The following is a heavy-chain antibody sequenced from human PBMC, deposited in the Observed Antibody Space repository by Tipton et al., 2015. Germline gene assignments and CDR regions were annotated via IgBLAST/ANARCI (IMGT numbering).Heavy chain of an antibody. D-gene: IGHD3-16*01. CDR3: ARERENSYGSFDH. V-gene: IGHV4-4*02. Sequence: TLSLTCDVSGGSISSSNWCSWVRQPPGKGLEWIGEIYHSGCTNYNPSLKSRITISVDKSKNQFSLKLTSVTAADTAVYYCARERENSYGSFDHWGQGSLVTVSS. J-gene: IGHJ4*02. CDR1: GGSISSSNW. CDR2: IYHSGCT.